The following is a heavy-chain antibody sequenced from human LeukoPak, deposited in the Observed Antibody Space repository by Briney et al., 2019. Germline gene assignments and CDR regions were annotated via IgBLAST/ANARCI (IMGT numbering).Heavy chain of an antibody. D-gene: IGHD3-22*01. CDR3: ATVSRSMMGTDAFDI. J-gene: IGHJ3*02. CDR1: GYTLTELS. Sequence: GASVTVSCKVSGYTLTELSMHWVRQAPGKGLEWMGGFDPEDGETIYAQKFQGRVTMTEDTSTDTAYMELSSLRSEDTAVYYCATVSRSMMGTDAFDIWGQGTMVTVSS. V-gene: IGHV1-24*01. CDR2: FDPEDGET.